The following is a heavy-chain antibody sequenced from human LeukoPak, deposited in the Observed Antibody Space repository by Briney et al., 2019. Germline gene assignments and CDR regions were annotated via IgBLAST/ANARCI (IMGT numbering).Heavy chain of an antibody. CDR1: GFSFSSYG. CDR2: IWYDGSNK. D-gene: IGHD3-10*01. CDR3: AREGGVGSGSFDY. Sequence: PGGSLRLSWAASGFSFSSYGMHWVRQAPGKGLEWVAVIWYDGSNKYYADSVKGRFTISRDNPYNTVYLQMNSLRAEDTAVYYCAREGGVGSGSFDYWGQGTLVTVSS. V-gene: IGHV3-33*01. J-gene: IGHJ4*02.